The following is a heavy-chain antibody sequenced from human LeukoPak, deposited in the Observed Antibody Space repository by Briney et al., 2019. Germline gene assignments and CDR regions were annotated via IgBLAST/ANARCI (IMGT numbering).Heavy chain of an antibody. V-gene: IGHV4-39*01. D-gene: IGHD3-3*01. CDR3: ARLPMHYDFWSGYPFPYYFDY. J-gene: IGHJ4*02. CDR1: GGSISSGDYY. CDR2: IYYSGST. Sequence: SQTLSLTCTVSGGSISSGDYYWSWIRQSPGKGLEWIGSIYYSGSTYYNPSLKSRVTISVDTSRNQFSLKLSSVTAADTAVYYCARLPMHYDFWSGYPFPYYFDYWGQGTLVTVSS.